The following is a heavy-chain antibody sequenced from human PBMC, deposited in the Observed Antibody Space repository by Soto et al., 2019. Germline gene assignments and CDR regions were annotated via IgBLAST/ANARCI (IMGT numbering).Heavy chain of an antibody. Sequence: ASVKVSCKVSGYTLTELSMHWLRQAPGKGLEWMGTFDPEIGETVYAQKFRGRVTMTEDTSTDTAYMELSSLRSEDTAVYYCTRAGWDIVLVPAAMGSYYYYGMDVWGQGTTVTVSS. CDR2: FDPEIGET. J-gene: IGHJ6*02. V-gene: IGHV1-24*01. CDR3: TRAGWDIVLVPAAMGSYYYYGMDV. D-gene: IGHD2-2*01. CDR1: GYTLTELS.